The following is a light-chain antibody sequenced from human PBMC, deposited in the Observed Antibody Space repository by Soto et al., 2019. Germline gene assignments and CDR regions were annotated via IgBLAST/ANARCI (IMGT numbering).Light chain of an antibody. CDR2: GNS. CDR3: QSYDISLSGSL. J-gene: IGLJ3*02. V-gene: IGLV1-40*01. CDR1: SSNIGAGYD. Sequence: QSVLTQPPSVSGAPGQRVTISCTGSSSNIGAGYDVHWYQQLPGTAPKLLIYGNSNRPSGVPDRFSGSKSGTSASLAITGLRAEDEADYYCQSYDISLSGSLFGGGTKVTVL.